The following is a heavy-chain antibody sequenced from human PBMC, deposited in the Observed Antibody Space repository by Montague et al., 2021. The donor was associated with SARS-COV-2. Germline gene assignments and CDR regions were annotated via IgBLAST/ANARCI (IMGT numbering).Heavy chain of an antibody. CDR1: GGPISSGSYY. V-gene: IGHV4-61*02. J-gene: IGHJ4*02. D-gene: IGHD1-1*01. CDR2: IYTSGST. CDR3: ARAQNTCFIANCVNYFEV. Sequence: TLSLTCTVSGGPISSGSYYWSWIRQPAGKGLEWIGRIYTSGSTNYNPSLKSRVTISVDTSKNQFSLKLSSVTAADTAVYYCARAQNTCFIANCVNYFEVWGLGALVTVSS.